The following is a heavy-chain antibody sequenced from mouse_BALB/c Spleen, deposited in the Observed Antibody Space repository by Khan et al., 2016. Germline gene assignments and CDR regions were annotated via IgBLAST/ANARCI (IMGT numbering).Heavy chain of an antibody. J-gene: IGHJ1*01. Sequence: EVELVESGGGLVKPGGSLKLSCAASGFTFSYYAMSWVRQTPEKRLEWVASIISGGNTYYPDSVKGRFTISRDNARNILYLQMSSLGSADTAMYYCARAARYFDGWGAGTTVTVSS. CDR2: IISGGNT. CDR3: ARAARYFDG. CDR1: GFTFSYYA. V-gene: IGHV5-6-5*01.